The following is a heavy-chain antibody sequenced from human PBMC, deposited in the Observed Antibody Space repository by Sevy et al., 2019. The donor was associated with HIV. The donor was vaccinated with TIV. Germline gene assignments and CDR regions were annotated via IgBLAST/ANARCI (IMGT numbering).Heavy chain of an antibody. J-gene: IGHJ4*02. D-gene: IGHD6-13*01. Sequence: GGSLRLSCAASGVTFSYYGMHWVRRAPVKGLEWVAFIGYDGDTKYFEDSVKGRFTISRDTSKNTLYLQMNSLRTEDTAFYYCAKNTAAAGIGGFDYWGQGTLVTVSS. V-gene: IGHV3-30*02. CDR1: GVTFSYYG. CDR2: IGYDGDTK. CDR3: AKNTAAAGIGGFDY.